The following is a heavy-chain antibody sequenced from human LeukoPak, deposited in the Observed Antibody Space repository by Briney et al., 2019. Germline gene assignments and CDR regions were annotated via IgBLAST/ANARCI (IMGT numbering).Heavy chain of an antibody. CDR2: IYPGDSDT. D-gene: IGHD1-26*01. J-gene: IGHJ3*02. Sequence: GESLKISCKGSGYSFTSYWIGWVRQMPGKGLEWMGIIYPGDSDTRYSPSFQGQVTISADKSISTAYLQWSSLKASDTAMHYCARHRGSFPTPGNDAFDIWGQGTMVTVSS. CDR1: GYSFTSYW. CDR3: ARHRGSFPTPGNDAFDI. V-gene: IGHV5-51*01.